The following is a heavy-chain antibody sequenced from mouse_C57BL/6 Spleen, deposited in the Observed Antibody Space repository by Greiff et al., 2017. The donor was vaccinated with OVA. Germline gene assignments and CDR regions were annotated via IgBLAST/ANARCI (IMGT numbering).Heavy chain of an antibody. CDR3: ARLVLRYLDY. CDR2: INPNNGGT. D-gene: IGHD1-1*01. Sequence: EVQLQQSGPELVKPGASVKISCKASGYTFTDYYMNWVKQSHGKSLEWIGDINPNNGGTSYNQKFKGKATLTVDKYSSTAYMELRSLTSEDSAVYYCARLVLRYLDYWGQGTTLTVSS. V-gene: IGHV1-26*01. J-gene: IGHJ2*01. CDR1: GYTFTDYY.